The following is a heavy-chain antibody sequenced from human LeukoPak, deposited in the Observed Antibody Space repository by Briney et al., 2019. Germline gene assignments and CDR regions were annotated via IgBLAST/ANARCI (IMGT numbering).Heavy chain of an antibody. CDR3: ARSGEEDAFDI. CDR2: ISYDGSNK. D-gene: IGHD1-14*01. Sequence: PGRSLRLSCAASGFTFSSYAMHWVRQAPGKGLEWVAVISYDGSNKYYADSVKGRFTISRDNAKNSLYLQMNSLRAEDTAVYYCARSGEEDAFDIWGQGTMVTVSS. V-gene: IGHV3-30*04. CDR1: GFTFSSYA. J-gene: IGHJ3*02.